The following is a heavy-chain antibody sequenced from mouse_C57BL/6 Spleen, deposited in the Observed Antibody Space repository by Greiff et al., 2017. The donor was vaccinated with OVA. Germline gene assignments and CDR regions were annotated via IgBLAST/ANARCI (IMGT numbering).Heavy chain of an antibody. CDR3: ARSYYGSSSYWYFDV. J-gene: IGHJ1*03. V-gene: IGHV1-85*01. CDR2: IYPRDGST. D-gene: IGHD1-1*01. CDR1: GYTFTSYD. Sequence: QVQLKQSGPELVKPGASVKLSCKASGYTFTSYDINWVKQRPGQGLEWIGWIYPRDGSTKYNEKFKGKATLTVDTSSSTAYMELHSLTSEDSAVYFCARSYYGSSSYWYFDVWGTGTTVTVSS.